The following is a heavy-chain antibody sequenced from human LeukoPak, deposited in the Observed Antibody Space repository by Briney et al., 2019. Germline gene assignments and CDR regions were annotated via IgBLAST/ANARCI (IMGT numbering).Heavy chain of an antibody. CDR3: AKESESYDSSGSTLDY. D-gene: IGHD3-22*01. CDR2: ISYDGSNK. J-gene: IGHJ4*02. CDR1: GFTFSSYG. Sequence: GGSLRLSCAASGFTFSSYGMHWVRQAPGKGLEWVAVISYDGSNKYYADSVKGRFTISRDNSKNTLYLQMNSLRAEDTAVYYCAKESESYDSSGSTLDYWGQGTLVTVSS. V-gene: IGHV3-30*18.